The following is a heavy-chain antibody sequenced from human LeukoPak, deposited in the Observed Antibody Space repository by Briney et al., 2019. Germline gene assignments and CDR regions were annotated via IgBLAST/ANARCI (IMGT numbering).Heavy chain of an antibody. CDR1: GYTFTSYA. CDR3: ARASIQRYYFDY. Sequence: SVKVSCKASGYTFTSYAISWVRQAPGQGLEWMGGIIPIFGTANYAQKFQGRATITADESTSTAYMELSSLRSEDTAVYYCARASIQRYYFDYWGQGTLVTVSS. V-gene: IGHV1-69*13. CDR2: IIPIFGTA. D-gene: IGHD5-18*01. J-gene: IGHJ4*02.